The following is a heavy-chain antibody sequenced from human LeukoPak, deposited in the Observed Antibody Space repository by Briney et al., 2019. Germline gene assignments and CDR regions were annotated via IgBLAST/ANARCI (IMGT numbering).Heavy chain of an antibody. Sequence: SETLSLTCAVYGGSFSGYYWSWIRQPPGKGLEWIGEINHSGSTNYNPSLKSRVTISVDTSKNQFSLKLSSVTAADTAVYYCARRVRLTGKTGIDYWGQGTLVTVSS. CDR2: INHSGST. J-gene: IGHJ4*02. D-gene: IGHD1-20*01. V-gene: IGHV4-34*01. CDR1: GGSFSGYY. CDR3: ARRVRLTGKTGIDY.